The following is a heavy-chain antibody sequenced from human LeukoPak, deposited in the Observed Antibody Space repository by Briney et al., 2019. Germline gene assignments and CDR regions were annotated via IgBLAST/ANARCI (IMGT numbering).Heavy chain of an antibody. D-gene: IGHD3-10*01. CDR1: GFTFSSYA. CDR3: AREDGSGFY. V-gene: IGHV3-30-3*01. J-gene: IGHJ4*02. CDR2: ISYDGSNK. Sequence: GGSLRLSCAASGFTFSSYAMHWVRQAPGKGLEWVAVISYDGSNKYYADSVKGRFTISRDNSKNTLYLQMNSLRAEDTAVYYCAREDGSGFYWGQGTLVTVSS.